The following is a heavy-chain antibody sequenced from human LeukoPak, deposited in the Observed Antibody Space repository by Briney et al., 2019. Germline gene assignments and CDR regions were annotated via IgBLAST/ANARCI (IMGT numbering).Heavy chain of an antibody. J-gene: IGHJ4*02. CDR3: AKDLDCSSTSCDRNY. CDR1: GFTFSSYA. V-gene: IGHV3-23*01. Sequence: GGSLRLSCAASGFTFSSYAMSWVRQAPGKGLEWVSAISGSGGSTYYADSVKGRFTISRDNSKNTLYLQMNSLRAEDTAVYYCAKDLDCSSTSCDRNYWGQGTLVTVSS. CDR2: ISGSGGST. D-gene: IGHD2-2*02.